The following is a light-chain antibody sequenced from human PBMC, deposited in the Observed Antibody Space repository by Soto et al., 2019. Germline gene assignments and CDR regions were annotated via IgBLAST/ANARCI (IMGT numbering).Light chain of an antibody. CDR2: SDN. CDR3: AAWDVSLVV. J-gene: IGLJ2*01. Sequence: LTQPPSASGTPGQRVTISCSGSSSNIGTNTVIWYQQLPGAAPKLLIYSDNQRPSGVPDRFSGSKSGTSASLAISGLQSEDEADYYCAAWDVSLVVFGGGTKVTVL. V-gene: IGLV1-44*01. CDR1: SSNIGTNT.